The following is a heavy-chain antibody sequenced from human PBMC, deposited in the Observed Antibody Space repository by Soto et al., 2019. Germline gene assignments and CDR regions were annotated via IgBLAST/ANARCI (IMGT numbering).Heavy chain of an antibody. V-gene: IGHV3-21*01. Sequence: EVQLVESGGGLVKPGGSLRLSCAASGFTFSSYSMSWVRQAPGKGLEWVSSISSSSSYIYYADSVKGRFTISRDNAKNSLYLQMNSLRAEDTAVYYCARAPYYYDSRGYWAYWGQGTLVTVSS. CDR2: ISSSSSYI. J-gene: IGHJ4*02. CDR1: GFTFSSYS. CDR3: ARAPYYYDSRGYWAY. D-gene: IGHD3-22*01.